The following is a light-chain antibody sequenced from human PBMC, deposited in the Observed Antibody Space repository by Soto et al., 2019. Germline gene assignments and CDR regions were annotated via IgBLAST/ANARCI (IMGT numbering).Light chain of an antibody. V-gene: IGKV1-39*01. CDR3: QQSYSTLLP. J-gene: IGKJ4*01. CDR1: QSSSSY. CDR2: AAS. Sequence: DIQMTQSPSSLSASVGDRVTITCRASQSSSSYLNWYQQKPGKAPKLLIYAASSLQSGVPSRFNGSGSGTDFTLTISSLQPEDFATYYCQQSYSTLLPFGGGTKVELK.